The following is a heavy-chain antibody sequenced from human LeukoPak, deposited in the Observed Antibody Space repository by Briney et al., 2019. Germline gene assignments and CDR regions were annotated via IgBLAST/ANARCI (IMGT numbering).Heavy chain of an antibody. CDR3: ARRRGRYSGDAFDI. CDR2: IYPGDSDT. CDR1: GYRFTSYW. Sequence: SLQISCQSSGYRFTSYWIDWVRQMPGKGLEWMGFIYPGDSDTRYSPSFKGQVTISADKSMITAYLKWSSLKASDTAMYYCARRRGRYSGDAFDIWGQGTMVTVSS. V-gene: IGHV5-51*01. D-gene: IGHD1-26*01. J-gene: IGHJ3*02.